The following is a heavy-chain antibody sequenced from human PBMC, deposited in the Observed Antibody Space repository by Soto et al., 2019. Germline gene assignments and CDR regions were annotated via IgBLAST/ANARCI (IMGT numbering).Heavy chain of an antibody. Sequence: GAPVKVCLKAFGYTLTSYDIKWGRQATGQGREWMGWMNPNSGNTGYAQKFQGRVTMTRNTSISTAYMELGSLRSEDTAVYYCASIAARPYYYYMDVWGQGTTVTVSS. V-gene: IGHV1-8*01. CDR2: MNPNSGNT. J-gene: IGHJ6*03. CDR1: GYTLTSYD. CDR3: ASIAARPYYYYMDV. D-gene: IGHD6-6*01.